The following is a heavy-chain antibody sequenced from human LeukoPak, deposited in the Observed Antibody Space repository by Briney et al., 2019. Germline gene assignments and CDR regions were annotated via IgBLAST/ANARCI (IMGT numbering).Heavy chain of an antibody. CDR3: ARPHYYCYMDV. CDR1: GYTFTSYG. J-gene: IGHJ6*03. Sequence: GASVKVSCKASGYTFTSYGIGWVRQAPGQGLEWMGWINPNSGGTNYAQKFQGRVTMTRDTSISTADMELSRLRSDDTAVYYCARPHYYCYMDVGGKGTTVTVSS. V-gene: IGHV1-2*02. CDR2: INPNSGGT.